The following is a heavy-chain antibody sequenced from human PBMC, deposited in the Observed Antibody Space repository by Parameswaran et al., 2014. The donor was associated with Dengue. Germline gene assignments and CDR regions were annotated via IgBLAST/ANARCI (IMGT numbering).Heavy chain of an antibody. CDR2: INPNSGGT. J-gene: IGHJ3*02. Sequence: WVRQAPGQGLEWMGWINPNSGGTNYAQKFQGRVTMTRDTSISTAYMELSRLRSDDTAVYYCARASDEGAFDIWGQGTMVTVSS. CDR3: ARASDEGAFDI. V-gene: IGHV1-2*02.